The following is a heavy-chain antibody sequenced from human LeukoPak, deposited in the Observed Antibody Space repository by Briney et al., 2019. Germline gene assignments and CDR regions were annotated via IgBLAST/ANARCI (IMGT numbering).Heavy chain of an antibody. CDR1: GFTFSSYS. D-gene: IGHD4-23*01. V-gene: IGHV3-21*01. J-gene: IGHJ4*02. CDR3: ARPSNYGGNSAFDY. Sequence: GGSLRLSCAASGFTFSSYSMNWVRQAPGKGLEWVSSISSSSSYIYYADSVKGRFTISRDNAKNPLYLQMNSLRAEDTAVYYCARPSNYGGNSAFDYWGQGTLVTVSS. CDR2: ISSSSSYI.